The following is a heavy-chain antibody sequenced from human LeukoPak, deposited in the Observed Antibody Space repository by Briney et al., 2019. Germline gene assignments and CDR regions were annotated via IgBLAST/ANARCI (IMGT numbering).Heavy chain of an antibody. CDR2: IYSGGST. J-gene: IGHJ4*02. D-gene: IGHD3-10*01. Sequence: GGSLRLSCAASGFTVSSNYMSWVRQAPGKGLEWVSVIYSGGSTYYADSVKGRFTISRDNSKNTLYLQMNSLRAEDTAVYYCAQDPPLFYYGSGSFDYWGQGTLVTVSS. V-gene: IGHV3-53*01. CDR1: GFTVSSNY. CDR3: AQDPPLFYYGSGSFDY.